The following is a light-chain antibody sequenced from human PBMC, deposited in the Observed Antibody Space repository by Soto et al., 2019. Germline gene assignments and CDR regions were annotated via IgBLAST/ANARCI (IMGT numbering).Light chain of an antibody. V-gene: IGKV3-20*01. CDR2: GAS. CDR3: QQYGGSPIT. Sequence: LSQSPDTLSLYKGGRATLSCRASQSVTTRLAWYQQKPGQPPRLLISGASVRASGVPVRISGSGSGTDFTLTISRLEPEDFALYYCQQYGGSPITFGLGTLLEIK. J-gene: IGKJ5*01. CDR1: QSVTTR.